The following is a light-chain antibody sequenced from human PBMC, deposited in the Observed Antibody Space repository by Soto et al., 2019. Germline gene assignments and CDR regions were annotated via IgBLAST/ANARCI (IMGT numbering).Light chain of an antibody. CDR1: QSVSSY. J-gene: IGKJ1*01. Sequence: EIVLTQSPGTLSLSPGERATLSCRASQSVSSYLAWYQQKPGQAPGLLIYDASNRATGIPARFSGSGSGTDFTLTISSLEPEDFAVYYRQQYGRSVGVGQGTKVDI. CDR2: DAS. V-gene: IGKV3-11*01. CDR3: QQYGRSVG.